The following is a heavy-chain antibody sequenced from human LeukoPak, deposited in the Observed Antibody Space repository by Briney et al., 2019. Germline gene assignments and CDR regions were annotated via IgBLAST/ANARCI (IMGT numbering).Heavy chain of an antibody. CDR1: GYTFTSYG. CDR2: ISAYNGNT. CDR3: ARGKASQWLVLLDY. J-gene: IGHJ4*02. V-gene: IGHV1-18*01. Sequence: ASVKVSCKASGYTFTSYGISWVRQAPGQGLEWMGWISAYNGNTNYAQKLQGRVTMTTDTSTSTAYMELSSLRSEDTAVYYCARGKASQWLVLLDYWGQGTLVTVSS. D-gene: IGHD6-19*01.